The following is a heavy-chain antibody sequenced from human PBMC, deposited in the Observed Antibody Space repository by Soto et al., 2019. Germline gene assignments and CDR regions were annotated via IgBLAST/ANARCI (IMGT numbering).Heavy chain of an antibody. Sequence: ASVKVSCKASGYTFTSYGISWVRQAPGQGLEWMGWISAYNGNTNYAQKLQGRVTMTTHTSTSTAYMELRSLRYDDTAVYYCANTVDTATGPPDNWFDPWGQGTLVTVSS. V-gene: IGHV1-18*04. CDR2: ISAYNGNT. CDR3: ANTVDTATGPPDNWFDP. D-gene: IGHD5-18*01. CDR1: GYTFTSYG. J-gene: IGHJ5*02.